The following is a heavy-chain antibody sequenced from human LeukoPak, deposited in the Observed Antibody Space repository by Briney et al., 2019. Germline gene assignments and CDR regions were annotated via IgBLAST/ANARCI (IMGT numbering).Heavy chain of an antibody. CDR2: ISAYNGNT. V-gene: IGHV1-18*04. CDR1: GYTFTIYG. Sequence: ASVRVSSKASGYTFTIYGISWVRQAPGQGREWMGWISAYNGNTNYAQKLQGRVTMTTETSTSTAYMELRSLRSDDTAVYYCARGGILTGYSRWGQGTLVTVSS. D-gene: IGHD3-9*01. CDR3: ARGGILTGYSR. J-gene: IGHJ4*02.